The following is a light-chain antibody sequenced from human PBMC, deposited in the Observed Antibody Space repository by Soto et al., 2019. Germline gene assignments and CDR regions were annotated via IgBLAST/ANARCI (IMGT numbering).Light chain of an antibody. J-gene: IGKJ2*01. CDR2: WAS. CDR3: QQYYSPLRYT. V-gene: IGKV4-1*01. Sequence: DIVMTQSPEYLAVSLGERATINCRSSQSILYSSNNKNLIAWYQQKPGQPPKLLIYWASTRQSGVPDRFSGSGSGRDFTLTISSLQAEDVAVYYCQQYYSPLRYTFGQGTRLGIK. CDR1: QSILYSSNNKNL.